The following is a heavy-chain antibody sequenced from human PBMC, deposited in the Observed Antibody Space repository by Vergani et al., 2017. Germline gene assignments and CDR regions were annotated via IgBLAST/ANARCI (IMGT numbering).Heavy chain of an antibody. V-gene: IGHV1-58*01. D-gene: IGHD3-3*01. CDR1: GFTFTSSA. CDR2: IVVGSGNT. J-gene: IGHJ6*03. Sequence: QMQLVQSGPEVKKPGTSVKVSCKASGFTFTSSAVQWVRQARGQRLEWIGWIVVGSGNTNYAQKFQERVTITRDMSTSTAYMELSSLRSEDTAVYYCAAERITRSMDVWGKGTTVTVSS. CDR3: AAERITRSMDV.